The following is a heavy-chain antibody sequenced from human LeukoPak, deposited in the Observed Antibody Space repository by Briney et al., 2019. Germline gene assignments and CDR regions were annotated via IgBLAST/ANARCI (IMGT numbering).Heavy chain of an antibody. CDR2: IIPILGIA. J-gene: IGHJ4*02. Sequence: SVKVSSKASGGTFSSYAISWVRQAPGQGLEWMGRIIPILGIANYAQKFQGRVTITADKSTSTAYMELSSLRSEDTAVYYCARAIFGRGYFDYWGQGTLVTVSS. V-gene: IGHV1-69*04. D-gene: IGHD3-9*01. CDR3: ARAIFGRGYFDY. CDR1: GGTFSSYA.